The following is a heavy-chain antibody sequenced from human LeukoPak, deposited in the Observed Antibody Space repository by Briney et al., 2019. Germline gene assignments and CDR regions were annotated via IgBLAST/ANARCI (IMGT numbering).Heavy chain of an antibody. D-gene: IGHD3-10*01. CDR1: GFTFSSYG. V-gene: IGHV3-30*02. J-gene: IGHJ4*02. Sequence: GGSLRLSCAASGFTFSSYGMHWVRLAPGKGLEWVAFIRYDGSNKYYADSVKGRFTISRDNSKNTLYLQMNSLRAEDTAVYYCAKDLVMVRGVSPFDYWGQGTLVTVSS. CDR3: AKDLVMVRGVSPFDY. CDR2: IRYDGSNK.